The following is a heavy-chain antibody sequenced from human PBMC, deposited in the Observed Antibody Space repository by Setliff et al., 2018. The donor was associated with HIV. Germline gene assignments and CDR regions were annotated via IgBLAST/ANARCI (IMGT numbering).Heavy chain of an antibody. V-gene: IGHV3-30*02. CDR1: GFTFSSYG. D-gene: IGHD3-22*01. Sequence: PGGSLRLSCAASGFTFSSYGMHWVRQAPGKGLEWVAFIRCDGSNEYYADSVKGRFTISRDNSKNTLYLQINSLRAEDTALYYCAKDRGSDPYDPIDYWGQGTLVTVSS. CDR3: AKDRGSDPYDPIDY. J-gene: IGHJ4*02. CDR2: IRCDGSNE.